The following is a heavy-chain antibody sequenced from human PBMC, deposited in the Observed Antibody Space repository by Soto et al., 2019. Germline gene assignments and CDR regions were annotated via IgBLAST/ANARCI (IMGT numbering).Heavy chain of an antibody. V-gene: IGHV3-23*01. CDR3: AKELSQGYYFDY. Sequence: EVQLLESGGDLVQPGGSLRLSCAASGFAFSNYAMNWVRQAPGKGLEWVSVISGGGVTTYYADSVKGRFTISRDNSKKTLYLQMSSLRGDDTAVYYCAKELSQGYYFDYWGQGTLVIVSS. CDR1: GFAFSNYA. CDR2: ISGGGVTT. J-gene: IGHJ4*02.